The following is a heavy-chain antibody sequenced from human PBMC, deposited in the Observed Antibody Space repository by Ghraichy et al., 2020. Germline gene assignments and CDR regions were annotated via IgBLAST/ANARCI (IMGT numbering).Heavy chain of an antibody. D-gene: IGHD5-18*01. J-gene: IGHJ4*02. V-gene: IGHV3-30*02. CDR3: ATNPGYSSAAVDY. Sequence: GESLRLSCAASGFTFSNYGMHWVRQAPGKGLEWVTLIQYDGSDKDYRDSVKGRFSISRDNSKNTLYLQMSSLRAEDTAVYYCATNPGYSSAAVDYWGQGTLVTVSS. CDR2: IQYDGSDK. CDR1: GFTFSNYG.